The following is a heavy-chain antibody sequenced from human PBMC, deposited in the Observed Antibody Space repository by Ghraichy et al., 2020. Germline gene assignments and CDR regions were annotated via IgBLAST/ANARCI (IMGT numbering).Heavy chain of an antibody. CDR3: AKGNRYCSSTSCSFDYYYYGMDV. V-gene: IGHV3-23*01. D-gene: IGHD2-2*01. CDR2: ISGSGGST. Sequence: GESLNISCAASGFTFSSYAMSWVRQAPGKGLEWVSAISGSGGSTYYADSVKGRFTISRDNSKNTLYLQMNSLRAEDTAVYYCAKGNRYCSSTSCSFDYYYYGMDVWGQGTTVTVSS. CDR1: GFTFSSYA. J-gene: IGHJ6*02.